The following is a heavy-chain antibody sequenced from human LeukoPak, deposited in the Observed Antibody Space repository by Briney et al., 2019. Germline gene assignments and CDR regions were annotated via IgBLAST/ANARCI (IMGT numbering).Heavy chain of an antibody. CDR1: GGSISSGGYY. CDR3: ARGGGRGPALRHYFDY. CDR2: IYYSGST. V-gene: IGHV4-31*03. D-gene: IGHD2-15*01. J-gene: IGHJ4*02. Sequence: PSQTLSLTCTVSGGSISSGGYYGSWIRQHPGKGLEWIGYIYYSGSTYYNPSLKSRVTISVDTSKNQFSLKLSSVTAADTAVYYCARGGGRGPALRHYFDYWGQGTLVTVSS.